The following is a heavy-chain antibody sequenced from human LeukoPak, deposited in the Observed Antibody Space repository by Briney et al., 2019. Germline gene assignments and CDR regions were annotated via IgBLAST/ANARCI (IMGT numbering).Heavy chain of an antibody. Sequence: SGTLSLTCAVSGGSISSSNWWSWVRQPPGKGLEWIGEIYHSGSTNYDPPLKGRVSISVDTSKNQLSLRLTSVTAADTAMYFCARQPPDRSGYYEYWGPGIPVIVS. CDR1: GGSISSSNW. D-gene: IGHD3-22*01. V-gene: IGHV4-4*02. J-gene: IGHJ4*02. CDR2: IYHSGST. CDR3: ARQPPDRSGYYEY.